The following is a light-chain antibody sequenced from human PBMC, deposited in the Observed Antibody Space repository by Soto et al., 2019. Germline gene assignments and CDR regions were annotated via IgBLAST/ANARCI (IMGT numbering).Light chain of an antibody. V-gene: IGLV2-11*01. CDR2: DVS. CDR1: SSDVGGYNY. J-gene: IGLJ3*02. CDR3: CSYAGSNTSV. Sequence: QSALTQPRSVSGSPGQSVTISSTGTSSDVGGYNYVSWYQQHPGKAPKLMIYDVSKRPSGVPDRFSGSKSGNTASLTISGLQAEDEADYYYCSYAGSNTSVFGGGTKLTVL.